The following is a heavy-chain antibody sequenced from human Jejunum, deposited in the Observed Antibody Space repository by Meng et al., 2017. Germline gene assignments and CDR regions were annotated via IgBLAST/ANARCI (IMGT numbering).Heavy chain of an antibody. CDR3: ARDLLGPAIAASGYFDP. J-gene: IGHJ5*02. CDR1: GCTICDSNW. V-gene: IGHV4-4*02. Sequence: QGARLGLGRPSGTLSPPCVGAGCTICDSNWWSWVRQPPGKGLEWIGEIYHTGSTNYNPSLKSRVTMSLDKSKNQLFLDLTSVTAADTAVYYCARDLLGPAIAASGYFDPWGQGTLVTVSS. CDR2: IYHTGST. D-gene: IGHD5-12*01.